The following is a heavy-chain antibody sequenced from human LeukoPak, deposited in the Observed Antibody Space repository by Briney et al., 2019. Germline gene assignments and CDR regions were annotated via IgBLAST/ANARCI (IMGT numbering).Heavy chain of an antibody. CDR2: IYTSGST. CDR3: ARDAKDYDILTGYYYYYFDY. Sequence: PSQTLSLTCTVSGGSIGSGSYYWSWIRQPAGKGLEWIGRIYTSGSTNYNPSLKSRVTISVDTSKNQFSLKLSSVTAADTAVYYCARDAKDYDILTGYYYYYFDYWGQGTLVTASS. V-gene: IGHV4-61*02. J-gene: IGHJ4*02. D-gene: IGHD3-9*01. CDR1: GGSIGSGSYY.